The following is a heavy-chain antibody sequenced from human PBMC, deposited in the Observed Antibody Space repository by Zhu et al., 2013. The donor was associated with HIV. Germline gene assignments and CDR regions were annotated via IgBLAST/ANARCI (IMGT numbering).Heavy chain of an antibody. D-gene: IGHD1-20*01. CDR3: ARAPSYHWNPGVTYYYMDV. Sequence: QVQLMQSGAEVKKPGSSVKVSCKGSGDSFSSYTISWVRQAPGHGLEWMGAIIPIFGPANYAQNFRGRVTITADESTNTAYMELSSLRSEDTAVYYCARAPSYHWNPGVTYYYMDVWGKGDHGSPSP. CDR1: GDSFSSYT. J-gene: IGHJ6*03. V-gene: IGHV1-69*01. CDR2: IIPIFGPA.